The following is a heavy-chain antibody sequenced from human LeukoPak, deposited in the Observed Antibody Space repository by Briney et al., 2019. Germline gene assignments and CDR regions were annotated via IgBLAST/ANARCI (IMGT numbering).Heavy chain of an antibody. D-gene: IGHD5-12*01. Sequence: GGSLRLSCAPSGFTVGSNYMNWVRQAPGKGLEWVSVITSGGNTYYADSAKGRFTTSRDNSKNTLYVQMNSLRAEDTAIYYCARGRGYRDYDRPLDYWGQGTLVTVSS. CDR3: ARGRGYRDYDRPLDY. V-gene: IGHV3-53*01. J-gene: IGHJ4*02. CDR1: GFTVGSNY. CDR2: ITSGGNT.